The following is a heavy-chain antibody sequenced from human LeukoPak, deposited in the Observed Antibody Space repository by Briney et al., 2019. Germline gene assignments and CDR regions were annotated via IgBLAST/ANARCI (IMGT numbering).Heavy chain of an antibody. J-gene: IGHJ4*02. D-gene: IGHD1-26*01. CDR2: IYPGDSDT. CDR3: ARYSGSYSPELNFDY. V-gene: IGHV5-51*01. CDR1: GYSFTSYW. Sequence: GESLKISRKGSGYSFTSYWIGWVRQMPGKGLEWMGIIYPGDSDTRYSPSFQGQVTISADKSISTAYLQWSSLKASDTAMYYCARYSGSYSPELNFDYWGQGTLVTVSS.